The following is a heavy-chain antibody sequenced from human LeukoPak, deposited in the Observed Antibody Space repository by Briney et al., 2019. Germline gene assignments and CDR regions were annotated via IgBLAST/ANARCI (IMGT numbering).Heavy chain of an antibody. Sequence: SETLSLTCTMSGGSISGGSISTYYWTWIRQPPGKGLEWIGYVFYSGSTNYNPSLKSRVTISLDMSKNQFSLKLNSVTAADTAVYYCARRRGDYGSGELNFWGQGTMVIVSS. J-gene: IGHJ3*01. CDR1: GGSISTYY. V-gene: IGHV4-59*01. CDR3: ARRRGDYGSGELNF. CDR2: VFYSGST. D-gene: IGHD3-10*01.